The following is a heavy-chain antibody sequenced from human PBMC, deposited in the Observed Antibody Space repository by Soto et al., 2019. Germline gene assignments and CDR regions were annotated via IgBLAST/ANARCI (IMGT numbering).Heavy chain of an antibody. J-gene: IGHJ6*02. V-gene: IGHV6-1*01. CDR1: GDSVSSNSAA. D-gene: IGHD3-16*02. Sequence: PSPTLSLTCAISGDSVSSNSAAWNWIRQSPSRGLEWLGRTYYRSKWYNDYAVSVKRRLTINPDTSKNQFPLQLNSVTPEDTAVYYSARGRYDDYVCGSYRPPDGRDVWGQGTTVTVS. CDR3: ARGRYDDYVCGSYRPPDGRDV. CDR2: TYYRSKWYN.